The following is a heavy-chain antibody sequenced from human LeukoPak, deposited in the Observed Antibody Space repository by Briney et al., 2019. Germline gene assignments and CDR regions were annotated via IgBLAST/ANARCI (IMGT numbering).Heavy chain of an antibody. V-gene: IGHV3-30*04. J-gene: IGHJ4*02. Sequence: GGSLRLSCAASGFTFSSYAMHWVRQAPGKGLEWVAVISYDGSNKYYADSVKGRFTISRDNSKNTLYLQMNSLRAEDTAVYYCAKGFARYPLDYWGQGTLVTVSS. CDR1: GFTFSSYA. CDR3: AKGFARYPLDY. D-gene: IGHD2-2*02. CDR2: ISYDGSNK.